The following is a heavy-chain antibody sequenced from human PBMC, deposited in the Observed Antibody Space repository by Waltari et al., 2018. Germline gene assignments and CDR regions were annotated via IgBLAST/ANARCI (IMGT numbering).Heavy chain of an antibody. Sequence: EVQLLESGGGLVQPGGSLRLSCAASGFTFSSYAMSWVSQAPGKGLEWVSAISGSGGSTYYADSVKGRFTISRDNSKNTLYLQMNSLRAEDTAVYYCAKRGSLGDIVAAPRDYIDYWGQGTLVTVSS. CDR1: GFTFSSYA. CDR2: ISGSGGST. J-gene: IGHJ4*02. V-gene: IGHV3-23*01. D-gene: IGHD5-12*01. CDR3: AKRGSLGDIVAAPRDYIDY.